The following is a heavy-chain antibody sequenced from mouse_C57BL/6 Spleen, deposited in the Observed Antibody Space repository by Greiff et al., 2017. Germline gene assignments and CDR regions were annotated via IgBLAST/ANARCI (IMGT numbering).Heavy chain of an antibody. V-gene: IGHV1-15*01. CDR2: IDPETGGT. CDR1: GYTFTDYE. J-gene: IGHJ3*01. Sequence: QVQLQQSGAELVRPGASVTLSCKASGYTFTDYEMHWVKQTPVHGLEWIGAIDPETGGTAYNQKFKGKAILTADKSSSPAYMELRSLTSEDSAVYYCTRRETVPYACWGQGTLVTVSA. D-gene: IGHD1-1*01. CDR3: TRRETVPYAC.